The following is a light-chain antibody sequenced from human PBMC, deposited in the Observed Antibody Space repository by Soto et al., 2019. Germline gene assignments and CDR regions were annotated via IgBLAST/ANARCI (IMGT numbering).Light chain of an antibody. CDR1: SSDVGGYNY. J-gene: IGLJ2*01. Sequence: QSALTQPRPVSGSPGQSVTVSCTGTSSDVGGYNYVSWYQQHPGKASKLMIYDVTRRPSGVPDRFSGSKSGNTASLTISGLQAEDEADYYCCSYADSNTLVFGGGTKLTVL. CDR3: CSYADSNTLV. CDR2: DVT. V-gene: IGLV2-11*01.